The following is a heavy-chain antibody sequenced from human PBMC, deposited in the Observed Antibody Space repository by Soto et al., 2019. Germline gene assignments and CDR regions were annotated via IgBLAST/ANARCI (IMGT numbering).Heavy chain of an antibody. D-gene: IGHD3-10*01. V-gene: IGHV3-23*01. CDR3: AKRAFYGSGIPNYYGMDV. Sequence: EVHLLESGGGLVQPGGSLRLSCAASRFTFSNYAMTWVRQAPGKGLEWVSVISGTGGGTNNADSAKGRFTTSRDNSKNTLYLQMNSLRAEDTAVYYCAKRAFYGSGIPNYYGMDVWGQGTAVTVSS. CDR2: ISGTGGGT. CDR1: RFTFSNYA. J-gene: IGHJ6*02.